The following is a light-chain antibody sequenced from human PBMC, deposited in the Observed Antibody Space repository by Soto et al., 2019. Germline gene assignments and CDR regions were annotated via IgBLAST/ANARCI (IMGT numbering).Light chain of an antibody. J-gene: IGLJ1*01. CDR1: SSNIGAGYD. CDR3: QSYDGSLSGSV. CDR2: GNN. V-gene: IGLV1-40*01. Sequence: QSVLTQPPSVSGAPGRRVTISCTGSSSNIGAGYDVHWYQQFPGTAPKLLIYGNNNRPSGVPDRFSGSKSGTSASLAITGLQSEDEADFYCQSYDGSLSGSVFGTGTKLTVL.